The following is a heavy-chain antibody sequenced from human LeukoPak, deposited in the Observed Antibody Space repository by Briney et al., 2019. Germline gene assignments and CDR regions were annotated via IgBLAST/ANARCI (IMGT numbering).Heavy chain of an antibody. CDR1: GYTFTSYY. Sequence: GASVKVSCKASGYTFTSYYMHWVRQAPGQGLEWMGIINPSGGSTSYAQKFQGRVTMTRDMSTSTVYMELSSLRSEDTAVYYCARAWGIVAKIRHWGQGTLVTVSS. V-gene: IGHV1-46*01. CDR2: INPSGGST. J-gene: IGHJ4*02. D-gene: IGHD5-12*01. CDR3: ARAWGIVAKIRH.